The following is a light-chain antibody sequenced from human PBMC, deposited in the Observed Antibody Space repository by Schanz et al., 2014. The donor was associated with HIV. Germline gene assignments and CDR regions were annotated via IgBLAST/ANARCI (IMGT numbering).Light chain of an antibody. J-gene: IGLJ3*02. CDR3: AAWDDSLSGWV. V-gene: IGLV2-8*01. CDR2: EVN. Sequence: QSVLTQPPSASGSPGQSVTISCTGTTSDIGGYNYVSWYQQHPDKAPQLLIYEVNMRPSGVPDRFSGSKSGASASLAISGLRSDDEAEFYCAAWDDSLSGWVFGGGTKLTVL. CDR1: TSDIGGYNY.